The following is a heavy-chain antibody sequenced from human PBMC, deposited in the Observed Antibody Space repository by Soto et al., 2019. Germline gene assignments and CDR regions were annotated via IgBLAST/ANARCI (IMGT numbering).Heavy chain of an antibody. CDR1: GYTFTSYY. D-gene: IGHD2-15*01. Sequence: ASVKVSCKASGYTFTSYYMHWVRQAPGQGLEWMGIINPSGGSTSYAQKFQGRVTMTRDTSTSTVYMELSSLRSEDTAVYYCARAFGAYCSGGSCKNDDYWGQGTLVTVSS. J-gene: IGHJ4*02. V-gene: IGHV1-46*01. CDR2: INPSGGST. CDR3: ARAFGAYCSGGSCKNDDY.